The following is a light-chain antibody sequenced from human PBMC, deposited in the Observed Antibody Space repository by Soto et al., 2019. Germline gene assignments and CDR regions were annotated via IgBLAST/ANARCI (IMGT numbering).Light chain of an antibody. J-gene: IGLJ1*01. CDR3: SSYTSSSTPDV. V-gene: IGLV2-14*01. CDR1: SSDVGGYNY. Sequence: SALTQPASVSGSPGQSITISCTGTSSDVGGYNYVSWYQQHPGKAPKLMIYEVSNRPSGFSNRFSGSKSGNTASLTISGLQAEDEADYYCSSYTSSSTPDVFGTGTKLTVL. CDR2: EVS.